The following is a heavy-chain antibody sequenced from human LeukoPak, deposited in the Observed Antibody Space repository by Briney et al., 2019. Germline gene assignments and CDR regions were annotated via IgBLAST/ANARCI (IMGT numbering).Heavy chain of an antibody. V-gene: IGHV6-1*01. Sequence: SQTLSLTCAISGDSVSSNSAAWDWIRQSPSRGLEWLGRTYYRSKWYNDYAVSVKSRITINPDTSKNQFSLQLNSVTPEDTAVYYCARDRKYCSGGSCYENWFDPWGQGTLVTVSS. J-gene: IGHJ5*02. CDR1: GDSVSSNSAA. CDR3: ARDRKYCSGGSCYENWFDP. CDR2: TYYRSKWYN. D-gene: IGHD2-15*01.